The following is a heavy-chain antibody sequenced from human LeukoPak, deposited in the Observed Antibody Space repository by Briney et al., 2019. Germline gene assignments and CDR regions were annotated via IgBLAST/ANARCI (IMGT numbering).Heavy chain of an antibody. CDR2: ISGSGGST. V-gene: IGHV3-23*01. J-gene: IGHJ4*02. D-gene: IGHD2-2*03. CDR1: GFTFDSYA. Sequence: GGSLRLSCVASGFTFDSYAMSWVRQAPGKGLEWVSAISGSGGSTYYADYVRGRFTISRDNSKSTLYLQMNSLGAEDTALYYCAKDNGYCTSTSCFLEYWGQGTLVTVSS. CDR3: AKDNGYCTSTSCFLEY.